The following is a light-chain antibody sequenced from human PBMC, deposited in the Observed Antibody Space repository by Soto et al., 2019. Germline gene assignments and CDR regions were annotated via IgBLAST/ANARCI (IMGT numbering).Light chain of an antibody. CDR3: QKYHTWPIT. J-gene: IGKJ4*01. Sequence: EIVLTQPPATLSSFPGDSDTLPRRASQGVNTRLAWYQHRPGQAPRLLIYLTSNRAAGIPARFSGSGSGTDFTLTISSLQSEDCAIYYGQKYHTWPITCGGGNKGAIK. CDR1: QGVNTR. V-gene: IGKV3D-15*01. CDR2: LTS.